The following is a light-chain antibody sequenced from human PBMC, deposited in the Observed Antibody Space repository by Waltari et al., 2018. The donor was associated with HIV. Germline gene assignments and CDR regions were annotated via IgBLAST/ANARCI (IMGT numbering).Light chain of an antibody. J-gene: IGLJ2*01. CDR3: CSFAGTYTI. CDR2: DVS. V-gene: IGLV2-11*01. CDR1: YSDAGDYNY. Sequence: QSALTQPRSVSGSPGQSVTISCTGTYSDAGDYNYVSWYQQHPGKAPKLMIYDVSQRPSGVPDRFSGSKSGNTASLTISGLQADDDADYYCCSFAGTYTIFGGGTKLTV.